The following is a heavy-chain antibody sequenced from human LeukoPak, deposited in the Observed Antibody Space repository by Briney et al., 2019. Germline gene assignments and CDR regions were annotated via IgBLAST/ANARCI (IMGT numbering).Heavy chain of an antibody. J-gene: IGHJ4*02. D-gene: IGHD6-19*01. CDR2: ISSSSSYM. CDR3: ARGDNSGWYFYYFDY. V-gene: IGHV3-21*01. Sequence: GGSLRLSCAASGFTFSSYSMNWDRQAPGKGLEWVSSISSSSSYMYSTDSMKGRFTISRDNAKNSLYLQMNSLRAEDTAVYYCARGDNSGWYFYYFDYWGQGTLVTVSS. CDR1: GFTFSSYS.